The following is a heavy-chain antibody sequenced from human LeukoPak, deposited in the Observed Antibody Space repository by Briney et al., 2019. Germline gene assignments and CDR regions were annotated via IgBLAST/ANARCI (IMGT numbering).Heavy chain of an antibody. D-gene: IGHD3-16*01. Sequence: NSSETLSLTCTVSGGSINSYYWSWIRQPPGKGLEWIVYIYYIGSTNYNPSLKSRVTISVDTSKNQFSLKLSSVTAADTAVYYCARETSQKGAHYMDVWGKGTTVTISS. CDR3: ARETSQKGAHYMDV. J-gene: IGHJ6*03. CDR1: GGSINSYY. V-gene: IGHV4-59*01. CDR2: IYYIGST.